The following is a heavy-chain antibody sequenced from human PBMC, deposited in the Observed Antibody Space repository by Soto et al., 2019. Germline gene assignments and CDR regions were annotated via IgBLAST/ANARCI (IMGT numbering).Heavy chain of an antibody. CDR2: IYYSGST. CDR3: ARGYSSCWHYFDY. V-gene: IGHV4-59*01. Sequence: PSETLSLTCTVSGGSISSYYWSWIRQPPGKGLEWIGYIYYSGSTNYNPSLKSRVTISVDTSKNQFSLKLSSVTAADTAVYYCARGYSSCWHYFDYWGQGTLVTVSS. CDR1: GGSISSYY. D-gene: IGHD6-13*01. J-gene: IGHJ4*02.